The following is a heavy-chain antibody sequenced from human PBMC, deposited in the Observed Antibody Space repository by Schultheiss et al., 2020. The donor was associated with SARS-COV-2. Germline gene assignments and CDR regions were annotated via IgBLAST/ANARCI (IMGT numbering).Heavy chain of an antibody. CDR2: IYYSGST. CDR1: GGSISSYY. D-gene: IGHD2-2*02. V-gene: IGHV4-59*12. Sequence: SETLSLTCTVSGGSISSYYWSWIRQPPGKGLEWIGYIYYSGSTNYNTSLKSRVTISVDTSKNQFSLKLSSVTAADTAVYYCARDRGYCSSTSCYTYYYYGMDVWGQGTTVTVSS. CDR3: ARDRGYCSSTSCYTYYYYGMDV. J-gene: IGHJ6*02.